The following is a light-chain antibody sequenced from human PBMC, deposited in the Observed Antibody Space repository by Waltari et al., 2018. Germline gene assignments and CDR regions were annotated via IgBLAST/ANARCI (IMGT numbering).Light chain of an antibody. J-gene: IGLJ2*01. CDR2: DVS. Sequence: QSALTQPASVSGSPGHSITISCTGTSSDVGGYDYVSWYQQHPGKAPKLMIYDVSNSPSGVSNRFSGSKSGNTASLTISGLQAEDEADYYCNSYTSSSTLVFGGGTKLTVL. V-gene: IGLV2-14*03. CDR1: SSDVGGYDY. CDR3: NSYTSSSTLV.